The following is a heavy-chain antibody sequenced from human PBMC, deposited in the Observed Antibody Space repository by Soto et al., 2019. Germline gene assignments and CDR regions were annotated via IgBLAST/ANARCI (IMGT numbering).Heavy chain of an antibody. V-gene: IGHV3-7*01. CDR3: ARDIGFDYVN. CDR2: IKEDGSEI. Sequence: GGSLRLSCAVSGFNVMSYWMSWVRPAPGKGLEWVASIKEDGSEIYYLQSVRGRFTISRGSAGNALHLAMNYLSAEDTGVYFCARDIGFDYVNWGQGTLVTVSS. CDR1: GFNVMSYW. D-gene: IGHD3-16*01. J-gene: IGHJ4*02.